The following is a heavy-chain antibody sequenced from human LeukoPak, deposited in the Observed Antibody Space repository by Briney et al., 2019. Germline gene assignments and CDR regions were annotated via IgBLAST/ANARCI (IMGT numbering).Heavy chain of an antibody. CDR3: ARDLVSFQGWWFGELLSP. CDR2: IYTSGST. CDR1: GGSISSYY. D-gene: IGHD3-10*01. V-gene: IGHV4-4*07. J-gene: IGHJ4*02. Sequence: SETLSLTCTVSGGSISSYYWSWIRQPAGKGLEWIGRIYTSGSTNYNPSLKSRVTMSVDTSKNQFSLKLSSVTAADTAVYYCARDLVSFQGWWFGELLSPWGQGTLVTVSS.